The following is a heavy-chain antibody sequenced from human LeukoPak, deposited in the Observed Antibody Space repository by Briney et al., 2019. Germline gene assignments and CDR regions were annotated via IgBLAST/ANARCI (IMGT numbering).Heavy chain of an antibody. CDR3: AREGLALAIDY. V-gene: IGHV3-21*01. Sequence: NPGGSLRLSCAASGFTFSSYSMNWVRQAPGKGLEWVSSISSSSNYIYYADSVKGRFTISRDNAKNSLYLQMNSLRAEDTAVYYCAREGLALAIDYWGQGTLVTVSS. J-gene: IGHJ4*02. CDR1: GFTFSSYS. D-gene: IGHD2-15*01. CDR2: ISSSSNYI.